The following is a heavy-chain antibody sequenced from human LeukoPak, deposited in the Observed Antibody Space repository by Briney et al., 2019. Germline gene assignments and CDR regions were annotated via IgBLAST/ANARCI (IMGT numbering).Heavy chain of an antibody. Sequence: GGSLRLSCAASGFFVSSNYMSWLRQAPGKGLEWVSVIYSGGGSIYYADSVKGRFTISRDNSKNTVYLQMNSLRAEDTAVYYCARSPYYMDVWGNGTTVTVSS. CDR3: ARSPYYMDV. V-gene: IGHV3-53*01. CDR2: IYSGGGSI. J-gene: IGHJ6*03. CDR1: GFFVSSNY.